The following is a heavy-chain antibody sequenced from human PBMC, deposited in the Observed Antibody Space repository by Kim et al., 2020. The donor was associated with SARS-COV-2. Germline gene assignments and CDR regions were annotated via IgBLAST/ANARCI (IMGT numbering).Heavy chain of an antibody. J-gene: IGHJ4*02. CDR2: ISAYNGNT. CDR1: GYTFTSYG. V-gene: IGHV1-18*01. D-gene: IGHD1-26*01. CDR3: ARYSGSYPALYYFDY. Sequence: ASVKVSCKASGYTFTSYGISWVRQAPGQGLEWMGWISAYNGNTNYAQKLQGRVTMTTDTSTSTAYMELRSLRSDDTAVYYCARYSGSYPALYYFDYWGQGTLVTVSS.